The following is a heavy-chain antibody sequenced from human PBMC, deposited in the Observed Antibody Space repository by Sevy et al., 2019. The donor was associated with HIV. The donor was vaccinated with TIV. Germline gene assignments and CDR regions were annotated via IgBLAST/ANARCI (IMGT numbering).Heavy chain of an antibody. CDR3: ARDRGVGAFDI. Sequence: GGSLRLSCAASGFTFSSYSMNWVRQAPGKGLEWVSSISSSSSYIYYADSVKGRFTISRDNAKNSLYLQMNSLRAEDTAVYYCARDRGVGAFDIWGQWTMVTVSS. CDR2: ISSSSSYI. J-gene: IGHJ3*02. CDR1: GFTFSSYS. D-gene: IGHD3-10*01. V-gene: IGHV3-21*01.